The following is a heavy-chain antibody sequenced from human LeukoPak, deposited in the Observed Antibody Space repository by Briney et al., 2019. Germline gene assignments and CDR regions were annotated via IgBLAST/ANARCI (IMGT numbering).Heavy chain of an antibody. D-gene: IGHD3-3*02. Sequence: GGSLRLSCVASGFTFSNYAMSWVRQAPGKGLEWVPAISDSGRNTFYADSVKGRFIISRDNSKSTLYLQMNSLRVEDTAVYYCAKVGGLHFWSEYYFDYWGQGTLVTVTS. CDR3: AKVGGLHFWSEYYFDY. J-gene: IGHJ4*02. CDR2: ISDSGRNT. V-gene: IGHV3-23*01. CDR1: GFTFSNYA.